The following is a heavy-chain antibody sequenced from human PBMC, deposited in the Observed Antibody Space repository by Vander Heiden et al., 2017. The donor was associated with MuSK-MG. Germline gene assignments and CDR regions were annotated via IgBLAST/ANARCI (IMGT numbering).Heavy chain of an antibody. CDR3: VRGSSGWNGVDY. J-gene: IGHJ4*02. CDR2: IVIDGYT. V-gene: IGHV3-74*01. CDR1: GFSFSSYW. D-gene: IGHD6-19*01. Sequence: EVQLVESGGGLVQPGVSLRLSCAASGFSFSSYWMHWVRQAPGKALVWVSRIVIDGYTSDADSVKGRFTISRDNAKNTLYLQMNSLRVEDTAVYYCVRGSSGWNGVDYWGQGTLVTVSA.